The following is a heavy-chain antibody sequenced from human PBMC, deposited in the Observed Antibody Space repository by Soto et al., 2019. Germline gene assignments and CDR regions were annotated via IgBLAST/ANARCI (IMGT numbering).Heavy chain of an antibody. CDR3: AYFVRYFAS. D-gene: IGHD3-9*01. CDR1: GGSISSGGYS. J-gene: IGHJ4*02. CDR2: IYHSGST. V-gene: IGHV4-30-2*01. Sequence: KPSETLSLTCAVSGGSISSGGYSWSWIRQPPGKGLEWIGYIYHSGSTYYNPSLKSRVTISVDRSKNQFSLKLSSVTAADTAVYYCAYFVRYFASWGQGTLVTVSS.